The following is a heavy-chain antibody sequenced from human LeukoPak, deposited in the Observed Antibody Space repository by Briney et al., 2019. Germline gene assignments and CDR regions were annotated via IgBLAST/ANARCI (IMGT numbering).Heavy chain of an antibody. J-gene: IGHJ4*02. Sequence: GASVKVSCKSSGYTFTDYYMHWVRQAPGQGLEWMGWINPNSGATNYAQKFQGRVTLTRDTSISTAYMELSRLTFDDTAVYYCAVLLGMGDFDHWGQGTLVTVSS. V-gene: IGHV1-2*02. CDR1: GYTFTDYY. CDR2: INPNSGAT. D-gene: IGHD7-27*01. CDR3: AVLLGMGDFDH.